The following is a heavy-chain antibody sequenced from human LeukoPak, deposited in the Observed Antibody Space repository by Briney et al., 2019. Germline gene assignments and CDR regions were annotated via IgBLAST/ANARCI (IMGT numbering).Heavy chain of an antibody. CDR3: ARDPGYCSSTSCYTFDAFDI. V-gene: IGHV4-61*02. D-gene: IGHD2-2*02. CDR1: GGSISSGSYY. CDR2: IYTSGST. J-gene: IGHJ3*02. Sequence: SQTLSLTCTVSGGSISSGSYYWSWIRQPAGKGLERIGRIYTSGSTNYNPSLKSRVAISVDTSKNQFSLKLSSVTAADTAVYYCARDPGYCSSTSCYTFDAFDIWGQGTMVTVSS.